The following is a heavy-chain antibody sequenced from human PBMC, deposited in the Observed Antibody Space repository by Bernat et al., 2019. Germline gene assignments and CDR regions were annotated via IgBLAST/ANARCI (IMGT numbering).Heavy chain of an antibody. Sequence: QVQLQESGPGLVKPSQTLSLTCTVSGGSISSGDYYWSWIRQPPGKGLEWIGYIYYSGSTYYNPSLKSRVTISVDTTKNQFSLELSSVTAADTAVYYCARGAVVAAFPDAFDIWGQGTMVTVSS. D-gene: IGHD2-15*01. CDR1: GGSISSGDYY. CDR3: ARGAVVAAFPDAFDI. V-gene: IGHV4-30-4*01. J-gene: IGHJ3*02. CDR2: IYYSGST.